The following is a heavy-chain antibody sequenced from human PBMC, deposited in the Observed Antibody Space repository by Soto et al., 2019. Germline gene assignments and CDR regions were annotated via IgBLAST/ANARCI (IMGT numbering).Heavy chain of an antibody. CDR1: GGTFSSYA. D-gene: IGHD2-2*02. CDR3: ARGVSATAIRSLLYDFDY. Sequence: SVKVSCKASGGTFSSYAISWVRQAHGQGLEWMGGIIPIFGTANYAQKFQGRVTITADESTSTAYMELSSLRSEDTAVYYCARGVSATAIRSLLYDFDYWGQGTLVTVSS. V-gene: IGHV1-69*13. CDR2: IIPIFGTA. J-gene: IGHJ4*02.